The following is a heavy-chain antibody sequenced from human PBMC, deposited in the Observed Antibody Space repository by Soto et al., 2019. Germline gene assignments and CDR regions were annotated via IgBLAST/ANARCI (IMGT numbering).Heavy chain of an antibody. CDR1: GDSVSSNSAA. V-gene: IGHV6-1*01. J-gene: IGHJ5*02. D-gene: IGHD2-15*01. Sequence: SETLSLTCAISGDSVSSNSAAWNWIRQSPSRGLEWLGRTYYRSKWYNDYAVSVKSRITINPDTSKNQFSLQLNSVTPEDTAVYYCARESVVVVAATNWVDPWGQGTLVTVSS. CDR2: TYYRSKWYN. CDR3: ARESVVVVAATNWVDP.